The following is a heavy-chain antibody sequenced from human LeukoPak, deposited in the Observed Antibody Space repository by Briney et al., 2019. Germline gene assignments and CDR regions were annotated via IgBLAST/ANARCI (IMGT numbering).Heavy chain of an antibody. CDR3: ARGLDSSSWYSVGWFDP. CDR2: IIPIFGTA. D-gene: IGHD6-13*01. CDR1: GGTFSSYA. Sequence: GASVKVSCKASGGTFSSYAISWVRQAPGQGLEWMGGIIPIFGTANYAQKFQGRVTITADESTSTAYMELSSLRSEDTAVYYCARGLDSSSWYSVGWFDPWGQGTLVTVSS. J-gene: IGHJ5*02. V-gene: IGHV1-69*13.